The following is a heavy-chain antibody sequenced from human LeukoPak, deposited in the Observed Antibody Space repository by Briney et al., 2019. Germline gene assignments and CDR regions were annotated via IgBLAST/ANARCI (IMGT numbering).Heavy chain of an antibody. CDR2: ISGSGGST. Sequence: GGSLRLSCAASGFTFSSYAMSWVRQAPGKGLEWVSAISGSGGSTYYADSVKGRFTVSRDNSKNTLYLQMNSLRAEDTAVYYCGYDFWSGYYPHYYFDYWGQGILVTVSS. D-gene: IGHD3-3*01. CDR1: GFTFSSYA. V-gene: IGHV3-23*01. J-gene: IGHJ4*02. CDR3: GYDFWSGYYPHYYFDY.